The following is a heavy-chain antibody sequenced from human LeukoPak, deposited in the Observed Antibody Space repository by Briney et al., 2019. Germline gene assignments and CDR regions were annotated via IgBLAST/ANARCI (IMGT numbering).Heavy chain of an antibody. V-gene: IGHV3-33*01. Sequence: GGSLRLSCAASGFTFSRYGMHWVRQAPGKGLEWVAVIWYDGSNKYYADSVKGRFTISRDNSKNTLYLQMNSLRAEDTAVYYCAREDTSAVRGLDYWGQGTLVTVSS. J-gene: IGHJ4*02. CDR2: IWYDGSNK. CDR3: AREDTSAVRGLDY. D-gene: IGHD3-16*01. CDR1: GFTFSRYG.